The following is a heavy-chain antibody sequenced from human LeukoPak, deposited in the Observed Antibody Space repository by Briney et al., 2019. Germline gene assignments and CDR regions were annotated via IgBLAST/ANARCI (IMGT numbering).Heavy chain of an antibody. Sequence: GGSLRLSCAASGFTFSSYAMHWVRQAPGKGLVWVAVISYDGSNKYYADSVKGRFTISRDNSKNTLYLQMNSLRAEDTAVYYCARDPAPLSSPDGMDVWGQGTTVTVSS. CDR1: GFTFSSYA. CDR2: ISYDGSNK. V-gene: IGHV3-30-3*01. J-gene: IGHJ6*02. CDR3: ARDPAPLSSPDGMDV.